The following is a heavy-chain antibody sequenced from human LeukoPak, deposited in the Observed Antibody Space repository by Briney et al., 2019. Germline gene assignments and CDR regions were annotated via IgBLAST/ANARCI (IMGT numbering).Heavy chain of an antibody. V-gene: IGHV3-30-3*01. CDR1: GFTFSSYA. J-gene: IGHJ4*02. D-gene: IGHD2-2*01. CDR2: ISYDGSNK. CDR3: AKDDGSVVVPLSVDY. Sequence: GRSLRLSCAASGFTFSSYAMHWVRQAPGKGLEWVAVISYDGSNKYYADSVKGRFTISRDNSKNTLYLQMNSLRAEDTAVYYCAKDDGSVVVPLSVDYWGQGTLVTVSS.